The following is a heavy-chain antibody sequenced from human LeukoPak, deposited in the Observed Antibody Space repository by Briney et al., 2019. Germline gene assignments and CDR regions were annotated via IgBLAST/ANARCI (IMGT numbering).Heavy chain of an antibody. D-gene: IGHD3-10*01. CDR1: GGSISLSYYY. CDR2: INHSGST. CDR3: ARHKVRGVIRAYFDY. Sequence: SETLSLTCSVSGGSISLSYYYWSWIRQPPGKGLEWIGEINHSGSTNYNPSLKSRVTISVDTSKNQFSLKLSSVTAADTAVYYCARHKVRGVIRAYFDYWGQGTLVTVSS. V-gene: IGHV4-34*01. J-gene: IGHJ4*02.